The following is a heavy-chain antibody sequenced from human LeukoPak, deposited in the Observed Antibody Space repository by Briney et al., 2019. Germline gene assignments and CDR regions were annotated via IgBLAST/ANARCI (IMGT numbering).Heavy chain of an antibody. V-gene: IGHV3-23*01. J-gene: IGHJ3*02. CDR1: GFTFSSYG. CDR3: AKEGLLWFGESAGLGVAFDI. D-gene: IGHD3-10*01. CDR2: ISGSGGST. Sequence: GGSLRLSCAASGFTFSSYGMSWVRQAPGKGLEWVSAISGSGGSTYYADSVKGRFTISRDNSKNTLYLQMNSLRAEDTAVYYCAKEGLLWFGESAGLGVAFDIWGQGTMVTVSS.